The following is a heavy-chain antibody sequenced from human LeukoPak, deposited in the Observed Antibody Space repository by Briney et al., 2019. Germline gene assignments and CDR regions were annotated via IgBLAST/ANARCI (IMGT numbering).Heavy chain of an antibody. CDR3: ARRLTVTTSYNWFDP. V-gene: IGHV4-59*01. Sequence: PSETLSLTCTVSGGSISSYYWSWIRQPPGKGLEWIGYTYYSRSTNYNPSLRSRVTISLDTCKNQFSLPLSSVTAADTAVYYCARRLTVTTSYNWFDPWGQGTLVTVSS. CDR2: TYYSRST. CDR1: GGSISSYY. D-gene: IGHD4-17*01. J-gene: IGHJ5*02.